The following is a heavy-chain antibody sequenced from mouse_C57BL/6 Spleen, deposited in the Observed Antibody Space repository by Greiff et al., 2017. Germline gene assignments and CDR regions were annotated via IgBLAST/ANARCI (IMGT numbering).Heavy chain of an antibody. Sequence: EVMLQESGPELVKPGASVKIPCKASGYTFTDYNMDWVKQSHGKSLEWIGDINPNNGGTIYNQKFKGKATLTVDKSSSTAYMELRSLTSEDTAVYYCARSSITTVVASYYFDYWGQGTTLTVSS. J-gene: IGHJ2*01. CDR2: INPNNGGT. D-gene: IGHD1-1*01. CDR1: GYTFTDYN. V-gene: IGHV1-18*01. CDR3: ARSSITTVVASYYFDY.